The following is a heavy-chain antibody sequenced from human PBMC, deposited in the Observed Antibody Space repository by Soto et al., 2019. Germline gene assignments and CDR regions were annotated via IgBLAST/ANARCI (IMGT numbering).Heavy chain of an antibody. V-gene: IGHV3-74*01. CDR3: ARLSGDHSAFFSYGMDA. D-gene: IGHD2-21*01. CDR1: GFTFDTYW. Sequence: GGSLRLSCAASGFTFDTYWMNWVRQAPGQGPEWLSGINSDGTISSYADSVKGRFTISRDNARNTLSLQMNSLRADDTAVYYCARLSGDHSAFFSYGMDAWGQGTTFTVSS. J-gene: IGHJ6*02. CDR2: INSDGTIS.